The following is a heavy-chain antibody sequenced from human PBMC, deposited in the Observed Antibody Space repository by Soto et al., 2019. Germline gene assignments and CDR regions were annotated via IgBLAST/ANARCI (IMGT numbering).Heavy chain of an antibody. J-gene: IGHJ4*02. CDR3: ARVGGYDFWSGYYIVGYFDY. CDR1: GGSISSGGYY. Sequence: PSETLSLTCTVSGGSISSGGYYWSWIRQHPGKGLERNGYIFYSGSTYYNPSLKSRVTISVDTSKNQFSLKLSSVTAADTAVYYCARVGGYDFWSGYYIVGYFDYWGQGTLVTVSS. D-gene: IGHD3-3*01. V-gene: IGHV4-31*03. CDR2: IFYSGST.